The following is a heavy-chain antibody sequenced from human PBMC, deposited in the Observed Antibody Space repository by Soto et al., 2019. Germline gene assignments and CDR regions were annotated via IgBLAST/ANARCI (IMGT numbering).Heavy chain of an antibody. J-gene: IGHJ6*03. CDR1: GGSISSGGYY. CDR3: ASGYCSGGSCYYYYYYMDV. Sequence: SETLSLTCTVSGGSISSGGYYWSWIRQHPGKGLEWIGYIYYSGSTYYKPSLKSRVTISVDTSKNQYSLKLSSVTAADTAVYFCASGYCSGGSCYYYYYYMDVWGKGTTVTVSS. V-gene: IGHV4-31*03. D-gene: IGHD2-15*01. CDR2: IYYSGST.